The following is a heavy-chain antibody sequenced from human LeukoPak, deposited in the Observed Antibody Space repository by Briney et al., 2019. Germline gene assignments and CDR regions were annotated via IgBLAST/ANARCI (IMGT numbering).Heavy chain of an antibody. CDR1: GFTFSSYG. CDR2: IGGSGGST. D-gene: IGHD3-10*01. Sequence: GGSLRLSCAASGFTFSSYGMSWVRQAPGKGLERVSAIGGSGGSTYYADSVKGRFTISRDNSKNTLYVQMNSLRAEDTAVYYCAKGHYYGSGSLDYWGQGTLVTVSS. CDR3: AKGHYYGSGSLDY. V-gene: IGHV3-23*01. J-gene: IGHJ4*02.